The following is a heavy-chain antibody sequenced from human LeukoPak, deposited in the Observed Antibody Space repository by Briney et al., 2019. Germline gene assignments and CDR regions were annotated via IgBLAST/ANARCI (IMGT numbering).Heavy chain of an antibody. V-gene: IGHV1-2*02. J-gene: IGHJ5*02. D-gene: IGHD6-13*01. CDR3: ARASYSSSFKGFDP. CDR2: INPNSGGT. Sequence: ASVKVSCKASGYTFTGYYMHWVRQAPGQGLEWMGWINPNSGGTNYAQKFQGRVTMTRDTSTSTVYMELSSLRSEDTAVYYCARASYSSSFKGFDPWGQGTLVTVSS. CDR1: GYTFTGYY.